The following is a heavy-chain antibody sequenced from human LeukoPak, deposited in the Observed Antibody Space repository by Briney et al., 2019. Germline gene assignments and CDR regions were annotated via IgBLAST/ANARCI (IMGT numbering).Heavy chain of an antibody. CDR3: ARALRYYYDSSGYYYFDY. CDR2: MNPNSGNT. Sequence: GASVKVSCKASGYTFTSYDTNWVRQATGHGLEWMGWMNPNSGNTGYAQKFQGRVTMTRNTSISTAYMELSSLRSEDTAVYYCARALRYYYDSSGYYYFDYWGQGTLVTVSS. D-gene: IGHD3-22*01. CDR1: GYTFTSYD. J-gene: IGHJ4*02. V-gene: IGHV1-8*01.